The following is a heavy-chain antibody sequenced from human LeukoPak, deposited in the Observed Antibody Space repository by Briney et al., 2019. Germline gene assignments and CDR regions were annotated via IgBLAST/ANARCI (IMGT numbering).Heavy chain of an antibody. CDR1: GGSFSGYY. J-gene: IGHJ2*01. CDR3: ARGGAVAGSPLNWYFDL. CDR2: INHSGST. V-gene: IGHV4-34*01. Sequence: SETLSLTCAVYGGSFSGYYWSWIRQPPGKGLDWIGEINHSGSTNYNPSLKSRVTMSVDTSKNQFSLKLSSVTAADTAVYYCARGGAVAGSPLNWYFDLWGRGTLVTVSS. D-gene: IGHD6-19*01.